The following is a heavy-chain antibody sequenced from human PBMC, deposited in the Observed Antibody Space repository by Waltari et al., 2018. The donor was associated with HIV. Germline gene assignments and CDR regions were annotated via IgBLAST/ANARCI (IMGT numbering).Heavy chain of an antibody. CDR2: MSWSTGNA. D-gene: IGHD3-3*01. CDR3: VTSRPGAIFGDL. CDR1: GYNFASFD. V-gene: IGHV1-8*01. J-gene: IGHJ5*02. Sequence: QAQLVQSGAEVRKPGASVKVSCKASGYNFASFDINWVRRATGQGLEWMGWMSWSTGNAGCGQRLKGRLTLTRDTSIDTAYMEMNSLTPQDTAVYYCVTSRPGAIFGDLWGQGTPVTVSS.